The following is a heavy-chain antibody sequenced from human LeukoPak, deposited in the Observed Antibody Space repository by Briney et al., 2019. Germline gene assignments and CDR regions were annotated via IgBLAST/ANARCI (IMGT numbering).Heavy chain of an antibody. J-gene: IGHJ4*02. CDR3: ARNLGSSSWYLFDY. V-gene: IGHV4-59*08. D-gene: IGHD6-13*01. Sequence: SETLSLTCTVSVGSIWFFYWSCIRQPPGKTLECFVYVYYSGSTTYNPSLKSRLTMSVDTSKNQFSLRLRSVTAADTAVYYCARNLGSSSWYLFDYWGQGKLVTVSS. CDR1: VGSIWFFY. CDR2: VYYSGST.